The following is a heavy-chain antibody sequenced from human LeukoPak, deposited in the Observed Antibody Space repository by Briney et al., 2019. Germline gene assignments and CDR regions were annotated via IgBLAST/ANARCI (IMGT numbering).Heavy chain of an antibody. CDR2: INHSGST. D-gene: IGHD3-10*01. CDR1: GGSISSGGYY. Sequence: SQTLSLTCTVSGGSISSGGYYWSWIRQPPGKGLEWIGEINHSGSTNYNPSLKSRVTISVDTSKNQFSLKLSSVTAADTAVYYCARGRGFYMVRGVRRTYYFDYWGQGTLVTVSS. CDR3: ARGRGFYMVRGVRRTYYFDY. V-gene: IGHV4-30-2*01. J-gene: IGHJ4*02.